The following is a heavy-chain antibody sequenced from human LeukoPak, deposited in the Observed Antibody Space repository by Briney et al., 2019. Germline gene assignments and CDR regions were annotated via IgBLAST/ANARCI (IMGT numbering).Heavy chain of an antibody. CDR3: ARTYTGAWFDY. J-gene: IGHJ4*02. Sequence: GGSLRLSCAASGFTFSSYEMNWVRQVPGKGLVWISRTNGDGSDTTYADSVKGRFTISRDNAKNRLYLQMNSLRAEDTAVYFCARTYTGAWFDYWGQGTLVTVSS. V-gene: IGHV3-74*01. D-gene: IGHD1-14*01. CDR2: TNGDGSDT. CDR1: GFTFSSYE.